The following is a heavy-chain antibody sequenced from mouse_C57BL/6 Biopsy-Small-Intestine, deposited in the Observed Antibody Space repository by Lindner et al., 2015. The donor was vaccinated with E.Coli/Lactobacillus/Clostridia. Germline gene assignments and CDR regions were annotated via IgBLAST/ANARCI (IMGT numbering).Heavy chain of an antibody. CDR1: GYAFTNYL. CDR2: INPGSGDT. J-gene: IGHJ2*01. V-gene: IGHV1-54*01. D-gene: IGHD4-1*01. CDR3: ARGTGSHFDY. Sequence: VQLQESGAELVRPGTSVKVSCKASGYAFTNYLIEWVKQRPGQGLEWIGVINPGSGDTNYSEKFKGKATLTADKSSNTAYMQLSSLTSEDSAVYFCARGTGSHFDYWGQGTTLTVSS.